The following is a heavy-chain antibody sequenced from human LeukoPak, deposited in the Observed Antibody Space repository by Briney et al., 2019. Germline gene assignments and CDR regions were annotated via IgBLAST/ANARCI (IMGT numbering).Heavy chain of an antibody. CDR2: FDPEDGET. Sequence: ASVKVSCKVSGYTLTELSMHWVRQAPGKGLEWMGGFDPEDGETIYAQKFQGRVTITRDTSASTAYMELSSLRSEDMAVYYCARSPAGSWSYAFDIWGQGTMVTVSS. CDR3: ARSPAGSWSYAFDI. D-gene: IGHD1-26*01. CDR1: GYTLTELS. V-gene: IGHV1-24*01. J-gene: IGHJ3*02.